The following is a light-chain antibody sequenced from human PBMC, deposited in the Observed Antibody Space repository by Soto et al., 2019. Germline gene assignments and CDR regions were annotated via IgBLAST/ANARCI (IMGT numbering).Light chain of an antibody. CDR2: WAS. CDR3: QQYDGLHYT. CDR1: RSILYSPNNRSY. J-gene: IGKJ2*01. V-gene: IGKV4-1*01. Sequence: DVVVTQSPDSLAVSLGERATISCKSSRSILYSPNNRSYIGWYQKKPVQPPKLLIYWASTRESGFPDRFSGSESGTDFTFTINSLQAEDVAFYYCQQYDGLHYTVGQRTKLEIK.